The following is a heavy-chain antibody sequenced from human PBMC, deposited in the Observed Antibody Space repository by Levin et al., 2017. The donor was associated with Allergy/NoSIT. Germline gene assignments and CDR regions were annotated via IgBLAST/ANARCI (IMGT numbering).Heavy chain of an antibody. Sequence: PGGSLRFYGAASGFTFSSYGMHWVRQAPGKGLEWVAVISYDGSNKYYADSVKGRFTISRDNSKNTLYLQMNSLRAEDTAVYYCAKLQAVVFRDDGPFDSWGQGTMVTVSS. CDR1: GFTFSSYG. CDR2: ISYDGSNK. J-gene: IGHJ3*02. CDR3: AKLQAVVFRDDGPFDS. D-gene: IGHD3-10*01. V-gene: IGHV3-30*18.